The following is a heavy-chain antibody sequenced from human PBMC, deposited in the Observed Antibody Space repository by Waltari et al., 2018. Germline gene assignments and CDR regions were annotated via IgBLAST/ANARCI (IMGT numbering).Heavy chain of an antibody. CDR3: ARGELGYFDL. J-gene: IGHJ2*01. CDR2: ISYDGSNK. V-gene: IGHV3-30-3*01. CDR1: GFTFSSYA. Sequence: QVQLVESGGGVVQPGRSLRLSCAASGFTFSSYAMHWVRQAPGKGLEWVAVISYDGSNKYYADSVKGRFTISRDNSKNTLYLQMNSLRAEDTAVYYCARGELGYFDLWGRGTLVTVSS. D-gene: IGHD1-7*01.